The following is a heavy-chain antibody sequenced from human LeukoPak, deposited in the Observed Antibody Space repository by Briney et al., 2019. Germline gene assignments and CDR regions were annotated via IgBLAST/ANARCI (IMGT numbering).Heavy chain of an antibody. CDR2: ITSSGSST. V-gene: IGHV3-23*05. Sequence: GGSLRLSCAASGFTFTNYAMSWVRQAPGKGLEWVSAITSSGSSTYYADSVKGRFTISRDSSNNTLYLQMSSLRADDTAVYYCAKVYHDFWSSYNFATRAYDYYYYGMDVWGQGTTVTVSS. CDR3: AKVYHDFWSSYNFATRAYDYYYYGMDV. D-gene: IGHD3-3*01. CDR1: GFTFTNYA. J-gene: IGHJ6*02.